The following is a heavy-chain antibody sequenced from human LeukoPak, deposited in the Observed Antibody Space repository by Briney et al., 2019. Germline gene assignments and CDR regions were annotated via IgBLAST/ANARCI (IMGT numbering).Heavy chain of an antibody. CDR3: ARATAFFDI. V-gene: IGHV4-39*06. Sequence: SETLSLTCTVAGGSISSNSYYWGWIRQPPGKGLEWIGTIYYSGSTYHNSSLKSRVTMSVDKSKNQFALKLTSVTAADTAVYYCARATAFFDIWGQGTMVTVSS. J-gene: IGHJ3*02. CDR1: GGSISSNSYY. CDR2: IYYSGST.